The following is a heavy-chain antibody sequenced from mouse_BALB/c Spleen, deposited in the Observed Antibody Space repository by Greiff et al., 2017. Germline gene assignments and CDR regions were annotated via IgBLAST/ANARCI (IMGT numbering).Heavy chain of an antibody. D-gene: IGHD1-1*01. CDR1: GDSITSGY. V-gene: IGHV3-8*02. Sequence: DVKLQESGPSLVKPSQTLSLTCSVTGDSITSGYWNWIRKFPGNKLEYMGYISYSGSTYYNPSLKSRISITRDTSKNQYYLQLNSVTTEDTATYYCAGGYYGSSYWFAYWGQGTLVTVSA. CDR3: AGGYYGSSYWFAY. J-gene: IGHJ3*01. CDR2: ISYSGST.